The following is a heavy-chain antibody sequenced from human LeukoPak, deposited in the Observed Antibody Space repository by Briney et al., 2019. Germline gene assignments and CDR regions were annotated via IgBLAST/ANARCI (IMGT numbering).Heavy chain of an antibody. CDR3: AREITIFGVVIIPYYMDV. CDR1: GGSISSYY. D-gene: IGHD3-3*01. J-gene: IGHJ6*03. Sequence: SETLSLTCTVSGGSISSYYWSWIRQPAGKGLEWIGRIYTSGSTNYNPSLKSRVTMSVDTSKNQFSLKLSSVTAADTAVYYCAREITIFGVVIIPYYMDVWGKGTTVTVSS. CDR2: IYTSGST. V-gene: IGHV4-4*07.